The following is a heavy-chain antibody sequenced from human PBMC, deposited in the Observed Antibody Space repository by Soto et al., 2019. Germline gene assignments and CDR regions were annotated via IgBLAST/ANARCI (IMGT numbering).Heavy chain of an antibody. CDR2: ISAYNGNT. Sequence: ASVKVSCKVSGYTFTSYGISWVRQAPGQGLEWMGWISAYNGNTNYAQKLQGRVTMTTDTSTSTAYMELRSLRSDDTAVYYCARALSGGYDFWSGYWITNWFDPWGQGTLVTVSS. CDR1: GYTFTSYG. D-gene: IGHD3-3*01. V-gene: IGHV1-18*04. J-gene: IGHJ5*02. CDR3: ARALSGGYDFWSGYWITNWFDP.